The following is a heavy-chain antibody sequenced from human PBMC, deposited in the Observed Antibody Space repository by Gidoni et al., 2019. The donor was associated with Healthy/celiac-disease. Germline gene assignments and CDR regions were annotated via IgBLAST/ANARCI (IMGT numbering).Heavy chain of an antibody. D-gene: IGHD2-15*01. CDR1: GFPFSSYW. Sequence: EVQLVESGGGLVQPGGSRRLSCAASGFPFSSYWMSWVRQAPGKGREWVANIKQDGSEKYYVDSVKGRFTISRDNAKNSLYLQMNSLRAEDTAVYYCARDLIDAGYCSGGSCHYWGQGTLVTVSS. J-gene: IGHJ4*02. CDR3: ARDLIDAGYCSGGSCHY. V-gene: IGHV3-7*01. CDR2: IKQDGSEK.